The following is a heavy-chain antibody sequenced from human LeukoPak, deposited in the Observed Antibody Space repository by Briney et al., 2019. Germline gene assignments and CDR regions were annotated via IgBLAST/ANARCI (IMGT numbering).Heavy chain of an antibody. D-gene: IGHD6-13*01. CDR3: AKCSIAAAGTRTRVLWWYFDL. CDR1: GFTFSSYA. J-gene: IGHJ2*01. V-gene: IGHV3-23*01. Sequence: GGSLRLSCAASGFTFSSYAMSWVRQASGKGLEWVSAISGSGGSTYYADSVKGRFTISRDNSKNTLYLQMNSLRAEDTAVYYCAKCSIAAAGTRTRVLWWYFDLWGRGTLVTVSS. CDR2: ISGSGGST.